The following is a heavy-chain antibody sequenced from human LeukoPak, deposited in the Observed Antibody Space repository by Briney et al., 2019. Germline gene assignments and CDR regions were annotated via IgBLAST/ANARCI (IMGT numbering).Heavy chain of an antibody. J-gene: IGHJ6*04. CDR1: GGSFSGYY. Sequence: SETLSLTCAVYGGSFSGYYWSWIRQPPGKGLEWIGEINHSGSTNYNPSLKSRVTISVDTSKNQFSLKLSSVTAADTAVYYCARDPWTWTGVWGKGTTVTISS. D-gene: IGHD3/OR15-3a*01. CDR2: INHSGST. CDR3: ARDPWTWTGV. V-gene: IGHV4-34*01.